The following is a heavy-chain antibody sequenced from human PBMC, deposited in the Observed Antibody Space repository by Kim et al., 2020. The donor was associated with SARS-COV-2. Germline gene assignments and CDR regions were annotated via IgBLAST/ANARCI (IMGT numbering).Heavy chain of an antibody. D-gene: IGHD6-19*01. V-gene: IGHV5-10-1*01. CDR3: ASSPILKAEWLVDDYYYGMCD. J-gene: IGHJ6*02. Sequence: GESLKISCKGSGYSFTSYWISWVRQMPGKGLEWMGRFDPSDSYTKYSPSFQGHVTISADKSISTAYLQWSSLKASDTAMYYCASSPILKAEWLVDDYYYGMCDCGQGTTLTLSS. CDR1: GYSFTSYW. CDR2: FDPSDSYT.